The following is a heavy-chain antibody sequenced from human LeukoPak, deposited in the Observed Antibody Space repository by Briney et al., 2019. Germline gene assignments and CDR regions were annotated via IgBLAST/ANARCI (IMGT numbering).Heavy chain of an antibody. CDR3: ARDPGYCSGGSCPFDY. V-gene: IGHV4-59*01. D-gene: IGHD2-15*01. CDR1: GGSISSYY. CDR2: IYYSGST. J-gene: IGHJ4*02. Sequence: SETLSLTCTVSGGSISSYYWSWIRRPPGKGLEWIGYIYYSGSTNYNPSLKSRVTISVDTSKNQFSLKLSSVTAADTAVYYCARDPGYCSGGSCPFDYWGQGTLVTVSS.